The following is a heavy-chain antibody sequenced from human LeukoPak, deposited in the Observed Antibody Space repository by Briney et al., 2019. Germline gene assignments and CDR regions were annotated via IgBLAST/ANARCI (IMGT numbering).Heavy chain of an antibody. V-gene: IGHV4-34*01. D-gene: IGHD2-2*01. Sequence: PSETLSLTCAVYGGSFSGYYWSCVRQPPGKGLEWIGEINHSGSTNYNPSLKSRVTISVDTSKNQFSLKLSSVTAADTAVYYCARGAYCSSINCYGFDYWGQGTQVTASS. CDR1: GGSFSGYY. CDR2: INHSGST. CDR3: ARGAYCSSINCYGFDY. J-gene: IGHJ4*02.